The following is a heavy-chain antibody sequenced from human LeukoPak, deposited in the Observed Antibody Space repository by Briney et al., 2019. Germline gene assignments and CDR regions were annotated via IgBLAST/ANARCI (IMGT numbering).Heavy chain of an antibody. CDR1: GGSISSSSYY. J-gene: IGHJ6*03. CDR3: ARRFQLVVPYYYYYYMDV. D-gene: IGHD6-6*01. Sequence: SETLSLTCTVSGGSISSSSYYWGWIRQPPGKGLEWIGSIYYSGSTYYNPSLKSRVTISVDTSKNQFSLKLSSVTAADTAVYYCARRFQLVVPYYYYYYMDVWGKGTTVTVSS. CDR2: IYYSGST. V-gene: IGHV4-39*01.